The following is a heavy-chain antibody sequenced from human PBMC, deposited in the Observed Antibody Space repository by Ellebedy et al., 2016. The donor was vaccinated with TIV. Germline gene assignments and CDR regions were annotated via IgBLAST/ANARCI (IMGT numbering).Heavy chain of an antibody. J-gene: IGHJ4*02. Sequence: PGGSLRLSCAASGFTFSSYAMSWVRQAPGKGLEWVSGISGSGGNTYYADSVKGRFTISRDNSKNTLFLQMNSLRAEDTAVYYCAKGRRMVYSTGGLDYWGQGILVTVSS. CDR1: GFTFSSYA. V-gene: IGHV3-23*01. CDR2: ISGSGGNT. CDR3: AKGRRMVYSTGGLDY. D-gene: IGHD2-8*01.